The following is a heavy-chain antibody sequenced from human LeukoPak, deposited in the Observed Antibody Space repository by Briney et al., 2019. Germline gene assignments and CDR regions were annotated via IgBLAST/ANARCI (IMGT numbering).Heavy chain of an antibody. Sequence: GGSLRLSCAASGFTFSSYPMTWVRQAPGKGLEWVSSISGGSERIFHADSVKGRFTISRDNFKNTLYLQMDSLRAEDTAVYYCAKVLYSSSWYPFDYWGQGTLVTVSS. J-gene: IGHJ4*02. CDR2: ISGGSERI. D-gene: IGHD6-13*01. V-gene: IGHV3-23*01. CDR1: GFTFSSYP. CDR3: AKVLYSSSWYPFDY.